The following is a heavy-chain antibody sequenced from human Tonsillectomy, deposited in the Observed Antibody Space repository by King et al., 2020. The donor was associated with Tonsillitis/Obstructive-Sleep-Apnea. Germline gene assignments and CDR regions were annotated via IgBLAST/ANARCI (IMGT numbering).Heavy chain of an antibody. J-gene: IGHJ6*02. CDR1: GGSFSGYY. CDR3: ARGRNFMTTVTRVYYGMDV. Sequence: VQLQQWGAGLLKPSETLSLTCAVYGGSFSGYYWSWIRQPPGKRLEWIGEINHSGSTNYNPSLKSRVTISVDTSKNQFSLKLSSVTAADTAVYYCARGRNFMTTVTRVYYGMDVWGQGTTVTVSS. V-gene: IGHV4-34*01. CDR2: INHSGST. D-gene: IGHD4-11*01.